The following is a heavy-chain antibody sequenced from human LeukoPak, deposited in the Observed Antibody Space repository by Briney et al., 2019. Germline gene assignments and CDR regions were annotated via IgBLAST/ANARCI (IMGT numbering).Heavy chain of an antibody. Sequence: GGSLILSCAATGFTFSNHGMHWVRQAPGKGLEGVTVIRYDGSNKYYADSGKGRFSISRDNSKNTLYLQMNSLRPEDTAVYYCAKDKLSGDHDAFDIWGLGTMVTVSS. CDR1: GFTFSNHG. CDR2: IRYDGSNK. J-gene: IGHJ3*02. V-gene: IGHV3-30*02. CDR3: AKDKLSGDHDAFDI. D-gene: IGHD3-10*02.